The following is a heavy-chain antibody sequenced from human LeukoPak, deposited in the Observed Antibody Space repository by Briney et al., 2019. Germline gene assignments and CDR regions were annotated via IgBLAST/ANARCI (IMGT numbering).Heavy chain of an antibody. CDR3: ARRRGNIDY. D-gene: IGHD6-25*01. J-gene: IGHJ4*02. Sequence: SETLSLTCAVYGGSFSVYYWSWIRQPPGKGLEWIGEINHSGSTNYNPSLKSRVTISVDTSKNQFSLKLSSVTAADTAVYYCARRRGNIDYWGQGTLVTVSS. CDR2: INHSGST. V-gene: IGHV4-34*01. CDR1: GGSFSVYY.